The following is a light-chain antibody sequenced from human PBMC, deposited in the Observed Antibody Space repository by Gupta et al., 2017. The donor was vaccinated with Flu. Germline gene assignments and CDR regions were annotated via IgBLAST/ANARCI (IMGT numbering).Light chain of an antibody. Sequence: SLGERATINCESSQNVLYSSNNKNYLAWYQQKPGQPPKLLIYWASTRESGVPDRFSGSGSGTDFTLTISSLQAEDVSVYYCQQYYSSPLTFGGGTKVEIK. CDR2: WAS. CDR1: QNVLYSSNNKNY. V-gene: IGKV4-1*01. CDR3: QQYYSSPLT. J-gene: IGKJ4*01.